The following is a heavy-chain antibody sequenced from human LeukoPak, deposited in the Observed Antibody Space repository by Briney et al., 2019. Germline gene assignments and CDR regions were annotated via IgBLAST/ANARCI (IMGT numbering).Heavy chain of an antibody. CDR1: GFTFSDYY. D-gene: IGHD2-15*01. Sequence: PGGSLRLSCAASGFTFSDYYMSWIRQAPGKGLEWVSYISSSGSTIYYADSVKGRFTISRDNAKNSLYLQMNSLGAEDTAVYYCARAESLVVVAATIDYWGQGTLVTVSS. CDR3: ARAESLVVVAATIDY. J-gene: IGHJ4*02. CDR2: ISSSGSTI. V-gene: IGHV3-11*04.